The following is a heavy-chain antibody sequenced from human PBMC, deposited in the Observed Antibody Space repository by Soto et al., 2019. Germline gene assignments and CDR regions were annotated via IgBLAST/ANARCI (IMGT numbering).Heavy chain of an antibody. Sequence: ASVKVSCKASGYTFTDYYIHWGRQAPGQGLEWMGWINPKSGGTNFAQKFQGRVTMTRDTSISTVFMELTRLTSDDTAVFYCERVAVAGTTPASLYYHGMDVWGQGTTVTVSS. CDR1: GYTFTDYY. J-gene: IGHJ6*02. V-gene: IGHV1-2*02. CDR3: ERVAVAGTTPASLYYHGMDV. CDR2: INPKSGGT. D-gene: IGHD6-19*01.